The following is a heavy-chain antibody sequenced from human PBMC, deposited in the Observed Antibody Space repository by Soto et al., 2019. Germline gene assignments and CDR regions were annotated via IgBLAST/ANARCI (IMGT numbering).Heavy chain of an antibody. CDR2: INAGNGNT. Sequence: ASVKVSCKASGYTFTSYAMHWVRQAPGQRLEWMGWINAGNGNTKYSQKFQGRVTITRDTSASTAYMELSSLRSEDTAVYYCARGGDRYCSSTSCYTRWFDPWGQGTLVTVSS. J-gene: IGHJ5*02. CDR3: ARGGDRYCSSTSCYTRWFDP. CDR1: GYTFTSYA. V-gene: IGHV1-3*01. D-gene: IGHD2-2*02.